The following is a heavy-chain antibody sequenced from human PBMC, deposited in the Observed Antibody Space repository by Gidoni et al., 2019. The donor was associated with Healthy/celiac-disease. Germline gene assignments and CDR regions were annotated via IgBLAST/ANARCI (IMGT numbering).Heavy chain of an antibody. Sequence: LSLKSRVTISVDTSKNQFSLKLSSVTAADTAVYYCARGSIAARVIDYWGQGTLVTVSS. J-gene: IGHJ4*02. V-gene: IGHV4-39*07. CDR3: ARGSIAARVIDY. D-gene: IGHD6-6*01.